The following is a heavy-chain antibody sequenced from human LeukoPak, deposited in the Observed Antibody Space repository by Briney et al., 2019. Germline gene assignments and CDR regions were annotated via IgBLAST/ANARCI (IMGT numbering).Heavy chain of an antibody. CDR1: GGSFSGYY. V-gene: IGHV3-23*01. D-gene: IGHD6-19*01. CDR2: ISGSGGST. Sequence: ETLSLTCAVYGGSFSGYYWSWVRQAPGKGLEWVSAISGSGGSTYYADSVKGRFTISRDNSKNTLYLQMNSLRAEDTAVYYCAKDGGLRWLVRRGIDYWGQGTLVTVSS. J-gene: IGHJ4*02. CDR3: AKDGGLRWLVRRGIDY.